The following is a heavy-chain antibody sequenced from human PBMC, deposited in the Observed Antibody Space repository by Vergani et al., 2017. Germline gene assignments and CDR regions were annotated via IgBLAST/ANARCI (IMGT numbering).Heavy chain of an antibody. D-gene: IGHD4-17*01. CDR2: IRYDGSNK. CDR1: GFTFSSYG. Sequence: QVQLVESGGGVVQPGGSLRLSCAASGFTFSSYGMHWVRQAPGKGLEWVAFIRYDGSNKYYADSVKGRFTISRDNSKNTLYLQMNSLRAEDTAVYYCAKDLRGDSYNYYGMDVWGQGTTVTVAS. J-gene: IGHJ6*02. V-gene: IGHV3-30*02. CDR3: AKDLRGDSYNYYGMDV.